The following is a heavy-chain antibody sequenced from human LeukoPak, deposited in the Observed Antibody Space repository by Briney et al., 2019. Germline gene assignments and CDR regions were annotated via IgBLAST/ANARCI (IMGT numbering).Heavy chain of an antibody. CDR1: GYTFTSYG. CDR3: ARVDYDSSGLEYYFDY. D-gene: IGHD3-22*01. V-gene: IGHV1-18*01. J-gene: IGHJ4*02. CDR2: ISAYNGNT. Sequence: GASVKVSCTASGYTFTSYGICWVRQAPGQGLEWMGWISAYNGNTNYAQKLQGRVTMTTDTSTSAAYMALRSLRSDDTAVYYCARVDYDSSGLEYYFDYWGQGTLVTVSS.